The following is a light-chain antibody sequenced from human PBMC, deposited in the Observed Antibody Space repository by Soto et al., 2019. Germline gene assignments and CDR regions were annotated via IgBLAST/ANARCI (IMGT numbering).Light chain of an antibody. CDR3: CSYAGSSFWV. CDR2: EVS. J-gene: IGLJ3*02. Sequence: QSALTQPASVSGSPGQSITISCTGTSSDVGSYNLVSWYQQHPGKAPKLMISEVSKRPSGVSNRFSGSKSGNTASLTISGLQAEDEADYYCCSYAGSSFWVFGGGTQLTVL. V-gene: IGLV2-23*02. CDR1: SSDVGSYNL.